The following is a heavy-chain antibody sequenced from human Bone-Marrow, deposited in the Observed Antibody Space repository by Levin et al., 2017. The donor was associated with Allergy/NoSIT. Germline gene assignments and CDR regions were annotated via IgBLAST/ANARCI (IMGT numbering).Heavy chain of an antibody. CDR3: ARDTYGYDFDC. D-gene: IGHD5-18*01. CDR2: IKRDGSEK. Sequence: GGSLRLSCAASGFTFSSHWMSWVRQAPGKGLEWVANIKRDGSEKYYVDSVKGRFTISRDNAKNSLYLQMNRLRADDTAVYYCARDTYGYDFDCWGQGTLVTVSS. CDR1: GFTFSSHW. J-gene: IGHJ4*02. V-gene: IGHV3-7*01.